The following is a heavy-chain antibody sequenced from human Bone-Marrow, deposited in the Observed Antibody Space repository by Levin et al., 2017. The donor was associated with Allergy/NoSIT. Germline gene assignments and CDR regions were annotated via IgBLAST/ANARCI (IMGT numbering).Heavy chain of an antibody. D-gene: IGHD6-19*01. CDR1: GFIFSGYS. V-gene: IGHV3-48*01. J-gene: IGHJ4*02. CDR2: INSGSTTI. Sequence: PGGSLRLSCAASGFIFSGYSMTWFRQAPGRGLEWVSHINSGSTTIYYADSVKGRFAISRDNAKKSLYLQMNNLRAEDTAVYYCARVGGRDSSDWYDNSGSLVLDYWGQGTLVTVSS. CDR3: ARVGGRDSSDWYDNSGSLVLDY.